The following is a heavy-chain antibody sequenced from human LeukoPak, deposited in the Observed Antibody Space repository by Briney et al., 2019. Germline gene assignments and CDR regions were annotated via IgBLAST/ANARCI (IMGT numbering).Heavy chain of an antibody. Sequence: ASVKVSCKASGYTFTGYYMHWVRQAPGQGLEWMGWINPNSGDTKYAQKFQGRVTLTRDTSIITAYMELTRLRSDDTAMYYCARDRTTVTTGYYGMDVWGQGTTLTVSS. J-gene: IGHJ6*02. V-gene: IGHV1-2*02. CDR1: GYTFTGYY. CDR3: ARDRTTVTTGYYGMDV. D-gene: IGHD4-17*01. CDR2: INPNSGDT.